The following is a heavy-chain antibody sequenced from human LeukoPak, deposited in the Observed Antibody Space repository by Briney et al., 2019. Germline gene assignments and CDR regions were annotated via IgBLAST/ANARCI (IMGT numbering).Heavy chain of an antibody. CDR3: ARHGAPASYYDILTGYFDWFDP. D-gene: IGHD3-9*01. V-gene: IGHV5-51*01. J-gene: IGHJ5*02. CDR2: IYPGDSDT. Sequence: GESLKTSCKGSGYSFSNYWIGWVRQMPGKGLEWMGIIYPGDSDTRYSPSFQGQVTISADKSISTAYLQWSSLKASDTAMYYCARHGAPASYYDILTGYFDWFDPWGQGTLVTVSS. CDR1: GYSFSNYW.